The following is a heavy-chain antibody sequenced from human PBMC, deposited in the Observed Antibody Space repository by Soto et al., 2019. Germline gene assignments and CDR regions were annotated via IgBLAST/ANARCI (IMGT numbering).Heavy chain of an antibody. V-gene: IGHV1-69*12. CDR3: ARGDATKIVVTTYYAMDV. D-gene: IGHD3-22*01. Sequence: QVQLVQSGAEVKKPGSSVKVSCKASGGSLSNYGISWVRQAPGQGLEWMGAIIPVFGTPNYAQKVQDRVTITADESTTTVYMEVRSLTSEDPAVYYCARGDATKIVVTTYYAMDVWGQGTTVTVSS. CDR1: GGSLSNYG. J-gene: IGHJ6*02. CDR2: IIPVFGTP.